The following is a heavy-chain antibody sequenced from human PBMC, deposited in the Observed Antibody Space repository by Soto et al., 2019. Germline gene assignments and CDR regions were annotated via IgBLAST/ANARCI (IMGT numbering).Heavy chain of an antibody. D-gene: IGHD3-10*01. CDR3: ASDYGSGSYYNPWFDP. J-gene: IGHJ5*02. V-gene: IGHV5-10-1*01. CDR1: GYSFTSYW. CDR2: IDPSDSYT. Sequence: GESLKISCKGSGYSFTSYWISWVRQMPGKGLEWMGRIDPSDSYTNYSPSFQGHVTISADKSISTAYLQWSSLEASDTAMYYCASDYGSGSYYNPWFDPWGQGTLVTVSS.